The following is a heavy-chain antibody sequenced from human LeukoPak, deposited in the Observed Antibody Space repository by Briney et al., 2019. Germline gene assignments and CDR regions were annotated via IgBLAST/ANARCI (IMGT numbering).Heavy chain of an antibody. CDR3: AKXSXLDYRGKPWALDI. CDR1: XFXXXXXX. D-gene: IGHD4-23*01. J-gene: IGHJ3*02. V-gene: IGHV3-74*01. Sequence: GGSLXLSCAVSXFXXXXXXXXXVXXXPGXXXXXVXXXXXXXSSTSYAXSVKXRFTISRDNAKNTLYLQMNSLRAEDTAAYYCAKXSXLDYRGKPWALDIWGQGTMVTVSS. CDR2: XXXXXSST.